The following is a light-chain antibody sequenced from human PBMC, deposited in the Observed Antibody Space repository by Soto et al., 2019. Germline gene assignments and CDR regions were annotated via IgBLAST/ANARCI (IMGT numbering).Light chain of an antibody. CDR2: GAS. CDR3: QLYGNSSIT. J-gene: IGKJ5*01. Sequence: ETVSTQSPCTLSLSPGERATLSCGASQSVSSSYLAWYQRKPGQAPRLLIYGASSRATGIPDRLSGSGSGTDFTLTISRLEPEDFAVYYCQLYGNSSITFGQGTRLEIK. CDR1: QSVSSSY. V-gene: IGKV3-20*01.